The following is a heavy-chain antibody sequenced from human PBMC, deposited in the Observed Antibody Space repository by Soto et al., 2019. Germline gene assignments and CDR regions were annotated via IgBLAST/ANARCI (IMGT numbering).Heavy chain of an antibody. CDR3: ARGGRRSPGMDV. J-gene: IGHJ6*02. CDR1: GGSISSGGYY. CDR2: IYYSGST. V-gene: IGHV4-31*01. Sequence: QVQLQESGPGLVKPSQTLSLTCTVSGGSISSGGYYWSWIRQHPGKGLEWIGYIYYSGSTYYNPSPNSQVTISVDTSKNKFSLKLSSVTAADTAWYYCARGGRRSPGMDVWGQGTTVTVSS.